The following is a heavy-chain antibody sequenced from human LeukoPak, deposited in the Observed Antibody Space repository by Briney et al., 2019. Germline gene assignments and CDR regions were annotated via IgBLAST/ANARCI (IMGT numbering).Heavy chain of an antibody. CDR3: ARDRPAYYYDSSGYYYDAFDI. D-gene: IGHD3-22*01. Sequence: SETLSLTCTVSGGSISSGSYYWSWIRQPPGKGLEWIGYIYYSGSTNYNPSLKSRVTISVDTSKNQFSLKLSSVTAADTAVYYCARDRPAYYYDSSGYYYDAFDIWGQGTMVTVSS. CDR2: IYYSGST. J-gene: IGHJ3*02. CDR1: GGSISSGSYY. V-gene: IGHV4-61*01.